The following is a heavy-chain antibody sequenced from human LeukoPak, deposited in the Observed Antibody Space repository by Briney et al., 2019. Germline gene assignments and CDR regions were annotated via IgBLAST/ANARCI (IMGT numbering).Heavy chain of an antibody. CDR3: ARDPVAVGADY. CDR2: IYHSGST. J-gene: IGHJ4*02. CDR1: GDSISSGDYY. V-gene: IGHV4-38-2*02. Sequence: SETLSLTCTVSGDSISSGDYYWSWIRQPPGKGLEWIGSIYHSGSTYYNPSLKSRVTISVDTSKNQFSLKLSSVTAADTAVYYCARDPVAVGADYWGQGTLVTVSS. D-gene: IGHD1-26*01.